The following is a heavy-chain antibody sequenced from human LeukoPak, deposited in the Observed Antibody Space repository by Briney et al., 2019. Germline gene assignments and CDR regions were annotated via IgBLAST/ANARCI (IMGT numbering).Heavy chain of an antibody. CDR3: ARDKIFPATSYGMDV. Sequence: PGGSLRLSCAASGFTVSSNYMSWVRQAPGKGLEWVSVIYSGGSTYYADSVKGRFTISRDNSKNTLYLQMNSLRAEDTAVYYCARDKIFPATSYGMDVWGQGTTVTVSS. V-gene: IGHV3-53*01. J-gene: IGHJ6*02. CDR1: GFTVSSNY. CDR2: IYSGGST. D-gene: IGHD6-25*01.